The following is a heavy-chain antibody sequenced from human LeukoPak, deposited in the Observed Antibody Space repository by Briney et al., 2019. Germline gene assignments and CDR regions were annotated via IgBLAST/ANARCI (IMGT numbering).Heavy chain of an antibody. CDR2: IYASGIT. J-gene: IGHJ4*02. Sequence: PSQTLSLTCTVSGGSISSGSYYWNWIRQPAGKGLEWIGRIYASGITNYHPSLKSRVAISVDTSKNQFSLKLSSVTAADTAVYYCARRILTSSWVLFDYWGQGTLVTVSS. CDR1: GGSISSGSYY. V-gene: IGHV4-61*02. D-gene: IGHD6-13*01. CDR3: ARRILTSSWVLFDY.